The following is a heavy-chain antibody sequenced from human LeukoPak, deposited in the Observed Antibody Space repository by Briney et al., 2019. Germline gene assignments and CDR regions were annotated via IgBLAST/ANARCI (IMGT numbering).Heavy chain of an antibody. CDR3: ARWQWAYFDY. CDR2: INHSGST. CDR1: GGSFSGYY. Sequence: KPSETLSLTCAVYGGSFSGYYWSWIRQPPGKGLEWIGEINHSGSTNYNPSLKSRVTISVDTSKNQFSLKLSSVTAADTAVYYCARWQWAYFDYWGQGTLVTVSS. V-gene: IGHV4-34*01. D-gene: IGHD6-19*01. J-gene: IGHJ4*02.